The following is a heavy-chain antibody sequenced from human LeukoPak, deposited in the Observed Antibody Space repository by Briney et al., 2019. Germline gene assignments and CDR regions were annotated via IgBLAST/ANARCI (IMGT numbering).Heavy chain of an antibody. D-gene: IGHD2-8*01. CDR1: GGSFSGYY. CDR2: IYYSGST. Sequence: SETLSLTCAVYGGSFSGYYWSWIRQPPGKGLEWIGYIYYSGSTNYNPSLKSRVTISVDTSKNRFSLKLSSVTAADTAVYYCARLMVYAPYFDYWGQGTLVTVSS. J-gene: IGHJ4*02. CDR3: ARLMVYAPYFDY. V-gene: IGHV4-59*01.